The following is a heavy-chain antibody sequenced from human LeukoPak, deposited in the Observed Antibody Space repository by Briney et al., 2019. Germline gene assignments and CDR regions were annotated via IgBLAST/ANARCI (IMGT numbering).Heavy chain of an antibody. Sequence: GGSLRLSCAASGFTFSSYGMHWVRQAPGKGLEWVAVISYDGSNKYYADSVKGRFTIPRDNSKNTLYLQMNSLRAEDTAVYYCAKGGRPSWWPNQLYFDYWDQGTLVTVSS. CDR2: ISYDGSNK. CDR1: GFTFSSYG. D-gene: IGHD1-1*01. V-gene: IGHV3-30*18. J-gene: IGHJ4*02. CDR3: AKGGRPSWWPNQLYFDY.